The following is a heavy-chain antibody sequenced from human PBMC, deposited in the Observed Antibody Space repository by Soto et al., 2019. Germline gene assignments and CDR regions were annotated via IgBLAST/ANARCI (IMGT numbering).Heavy chain of an antibody. V-gene: IGHV1-69*13. J-gene: IGHJ5*02. CDR3: ARDSAVWGSSWFDP. CDR1: GFTFTSYA. D-gene: IGHD7-27*01. CDR2: IIPIFGTA. Sequence: GASVKVSCKASGFTFTSYAISWVRQAPGQGLEWMGGIIPIFGTANYAQKFQGRVTITADESTSTAYMELSGLRSEDTAVYYCARDSAVWGSSWFDPWGQGTLVTVSS.